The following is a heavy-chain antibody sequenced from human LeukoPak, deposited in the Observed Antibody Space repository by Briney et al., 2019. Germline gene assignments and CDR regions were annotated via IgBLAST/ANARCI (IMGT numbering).Heavy chain of an antibody. J-gene: IGHJ4*02. D-gene: IGHD6-19*01. V-gene: IGHV4-4*07. Sequence: PSETLSLTCLVSGGSITSYHWTWIRQPAGKGLQWIGQIHTSGSTNYNPSLKSRVAMSVDTSKNQFSLDLSSVTAADTAVYYCAGRAQTTGWSFDHWGQGALVTVSS. CDR1: GGSITSYH. CDR2: IHTSGST. CDR3: AGRAQTTGWSFDH.